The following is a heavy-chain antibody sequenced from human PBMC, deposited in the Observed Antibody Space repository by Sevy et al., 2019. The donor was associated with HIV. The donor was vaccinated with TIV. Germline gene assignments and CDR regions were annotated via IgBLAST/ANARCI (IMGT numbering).Heavy chain of an antibody. CDR1: GYTFTSYA. V-gene: IGHV7-4-1*02. CDR2: INTNTGNP. CDR3: ARAPILEKRITIFGVW. D-gene: IGHD3-3*01. Sequence: LNNCRASVKVSCKAYGYTFTSYAMNWVRQAPGQGLEWMGWINTNTGNPTYAQGFTGRFVFSLDTSVSTAYLQISSLKAEDTAVYYCARAPILEKRITIFGVWWCQGTLVTVSS. J-gene: IGHJ4*02.